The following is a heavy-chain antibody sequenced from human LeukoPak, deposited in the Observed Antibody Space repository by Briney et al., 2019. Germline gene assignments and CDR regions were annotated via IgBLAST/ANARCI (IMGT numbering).Heavy chain of an antibody. D-gene: IGHD2-2*03. Sequence: GASVTVSCTASGHTFTSYYMHWVRQAPGQGLEWMGIINPSGGSTSYAQKFQGRVTMTRDTSTSTVYMELSSLRSEDTAVYYCARSLRMDNWFDPWGQGTLVTVSS. CDR3: ARSLRMDNWFDP. V-gene: IGHV1-46*01. CDR1: GHTFTSYY. CDR2: INPSGGST. J-gene: IGHJ5*02.